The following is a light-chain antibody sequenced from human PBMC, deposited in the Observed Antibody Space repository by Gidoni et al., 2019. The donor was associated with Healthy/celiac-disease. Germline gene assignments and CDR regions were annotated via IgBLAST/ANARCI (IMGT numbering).Light chain of an antibody. Sequence: DIQMTQSPSSLSASVGDRVTITCQASQDISNYLNWYQPKPGKAPKLLIYDASHLETGVPSRFSGSGSGTDFTFTISSLQPEDIATYYCQQYDNLPFTFGPGTKVDIK. CDR3: QQYDNLPFT. CDR1: QDISNY. V-gene: IGKV1-33*01. J-gene: IGKJ3*01. CDR2: DAS.